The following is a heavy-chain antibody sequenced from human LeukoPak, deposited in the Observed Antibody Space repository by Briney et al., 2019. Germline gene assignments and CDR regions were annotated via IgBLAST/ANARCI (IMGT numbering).Heavy chain of an antibody. CDR3: AREKYGGSNDY. CDR1: GRSISYHY. V-gene: IGHV4-59*11. J-gene: IGHJ4*02. Sequence: SDTLSLTCAVSGRSISYHYWSWIRQPPGQALEWIGNAYYSGSTKYNPSLKSRVTISVDTSKNELYLRVSSVTAADTAMYYCAREKYGGSNDYWGQGILVTVSS. D-gene: IGHD1-26*01. CDR2: AYYSGST.